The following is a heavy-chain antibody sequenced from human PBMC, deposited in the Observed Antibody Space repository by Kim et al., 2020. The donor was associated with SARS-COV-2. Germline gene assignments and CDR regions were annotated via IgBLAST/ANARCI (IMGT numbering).Heavy chain of an antibody. CDR3: VKDEGEGYPSKGVFDY. D-gene: IGHD3-16*01. J-gene: IGHJ4*02. CDR2: ISSNGGST. Sequence: GGSLRLSCSASGFTFSSYAMHWVRQAPGKGLEYVSAISSNGGSTYYADSVKGRFTISRDNSKNTLYLQMSSLRAEDTAVYYCVKDEGEGYPSKGVFDYWGQGTLVTVSS. V-gene: IGHV3-64D*09. CDR1: GFTFSSYA.